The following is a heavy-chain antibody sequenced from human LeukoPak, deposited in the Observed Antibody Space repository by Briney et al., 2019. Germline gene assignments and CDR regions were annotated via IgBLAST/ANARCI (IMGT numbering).Heavy chain of an antibody. CDR3: ASTPYYYGSGSPNWFDP. V-gene: IGHV1-18*01. CDR1: GYTFTSYG. J-gene: IGHJ5*02. CDR2: ISAYNGNT. D-gene: IGHD3-10*01. Sequence: GASVKVSCKASGYTFTSYGISWVRQAPGQGLEWMGWISAYNGNTNYAQKLQGRVTMTTDISTSTAYMELRSLRSDDTAVYYCASTPYYYGSGSPNWFDPWGQGTLVTVSS.